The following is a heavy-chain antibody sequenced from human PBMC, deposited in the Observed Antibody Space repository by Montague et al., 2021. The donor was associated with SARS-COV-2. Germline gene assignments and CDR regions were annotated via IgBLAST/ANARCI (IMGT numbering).Heavy chain of an antibody. V-gene: IGHV3-30*19. Sequence: SLRLSCAASGFTFSSYGMHWVRQAPGKGLEWVTVISHHGADKYYADSVKGRLITSRDNSKNMVYLQMDSLRAEDTAVYYCARAQYYHGTARPSEVDYWGQGTLVTVSS. J-gene: IGHJ4*02. CDR3: ARAQYYHGTARPSEVDY. CDR2: ISHHGADK. CDR1: GFTFSSYG. D-gene: IGHD3-10*01.